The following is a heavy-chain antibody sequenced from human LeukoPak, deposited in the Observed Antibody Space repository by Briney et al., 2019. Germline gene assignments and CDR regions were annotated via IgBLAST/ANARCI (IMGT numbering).Heavy chain of an antibody. D-gene: IGHD2/OR15-2a*01. CDR2: IWADGQRE. V-gene: IGHV3-33*08. CDR1: GFTFDDYG. CDR3: ARGAIRMLGYYDYYFAMDV. J-gene: IGHJ6*02. Sequence: PGGSLRLSCAASGFTFDDYGMSWVRQAPGKGLEWVAVIWADGQREYYADNLQGRFTISGDTSKNTVYLQVNSLRAEDSAVYYCARGAIRMLGYYDYYFAMDVWGQGTTVTVSS.